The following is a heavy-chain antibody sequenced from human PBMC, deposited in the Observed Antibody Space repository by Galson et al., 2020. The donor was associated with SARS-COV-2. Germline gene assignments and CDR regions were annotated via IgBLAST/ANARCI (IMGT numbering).Heavy chain of an antibody. CDR3: ARGVLPTAKYYFDY. CDR2: IYPGDSYT. V-gene: IGHV5-51*01. Sequence: GESLKIPCKGSGFSFTNYCIGWVRQMPGKGLELMGIIYPGDSYTTYSPSFQGQITISADKSISTAYRQWSSLKASDSVMYYCARGVLPTAKYYFDYWGQGTLVAVSS. J-gene: IGHJ4*02. D-gene: IGHD2-2*01. CDR1: GFSFTNYC.